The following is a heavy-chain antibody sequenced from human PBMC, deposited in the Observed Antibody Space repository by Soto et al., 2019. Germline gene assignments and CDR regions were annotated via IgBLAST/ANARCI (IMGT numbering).Heavy chain of an antibody. CDR3: ASAYYSPPVYFDY. Sequence: GGSLRLSCAASGFTFSSYSMNWVRQAPGKGLEWVSYISSSSSTIYYADSVKGRFTISRDNAKNSLYLQMNSLRAEDTAVYYCASAYYSPPVYFDYWGQGTLVTVSS. CDR1: GFTFSSYS. J-gene: IGHJ4*02. D-gene: IGHD4-4*01. V-gene: IGHV3-48*01. CDR2: ISSSSSTI.